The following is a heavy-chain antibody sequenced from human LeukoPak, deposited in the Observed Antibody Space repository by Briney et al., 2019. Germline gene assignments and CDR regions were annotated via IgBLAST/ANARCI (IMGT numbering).Heavy chain of an antibody. Sequence: PPGGSLRLSCAASGFTFSNYWMHWVRPVPGKGLVWVSRIDNDGSGTAYADSVKGRFTIFRDNGQNTVYLQMNSLGDEDTAVYYCARARDGSGNYYLFDYWGQGTLVTVSS. J-gene: IGHJ4*02. V-gene: IGHV3-74*01. CDR3: ARARDGSGNYYLFDY. CDR2: IDNDGSGT. CDR1: GFTFSNYW. D-gene: IGHD3-22*01.